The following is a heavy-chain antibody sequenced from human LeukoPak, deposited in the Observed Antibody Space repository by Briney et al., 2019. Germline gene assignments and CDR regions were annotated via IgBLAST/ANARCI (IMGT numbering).Heavy chain of an antibody. D-gene: IGHD6-13*01. CDR1: GGTFSSYA. V-gene: IGHV1-24*01. Sequence: GASVKVSCKASGGTFSSYAISWVRQAPGKGLEWMGGFDPEDGETIYAQKFQGRVTMTEDTSTDTAYMELSSLRSEDTAVYYCATSPPGYSSSWYPKNYYFDYWGQGTLVTVSS. CDR2: FDPEDGET. J-gene: IGHJ4*02. CDR3: ATSPPGYSSSWYPKNYYFDY.